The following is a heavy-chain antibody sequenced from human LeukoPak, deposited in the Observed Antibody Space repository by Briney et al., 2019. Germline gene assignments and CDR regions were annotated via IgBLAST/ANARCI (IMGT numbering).Heavy chain of an antibody. J-gene: IGHJ4*01. CDR1: GFNVSSNH. D-gene: IGHD6-13*01. CDR3: ARDGTAAGLYFDL. V-gene: IGHV3-53*01. CDR2: IYSGGNT. Sequence: GGSLRLSCADSGFNVSSNHINWVRQAPGKGLDWVSVIYSGGNTYYADSMKGRFTISRDNSKNTLYLQMNSLRAEDTAVYYCARDGTAAGLYFDLWGQGTLVTVSS.